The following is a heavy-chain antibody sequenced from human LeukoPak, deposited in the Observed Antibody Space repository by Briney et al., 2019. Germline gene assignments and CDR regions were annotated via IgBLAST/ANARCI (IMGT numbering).Heavy chain of an antibody. CDR3: AKGGWELRSPHGAFDI. CDR2: FNPSGGST. D-gene: IGHD1-26*01. J-gene: IGHJ3*02. V-gene: IGHV1-46*01. CDR1: GYTFTSYY. Sequence: GASVKVSCKASGYTFTSYYMHWVRQTPGQGLEWMGIFNPSGGSTTYAQKFQGVVTMTRDTSTSTVYIELSSLRSEDTAVYYCAKGGWELRSPHGAFDIWGQGTMVTVSS.